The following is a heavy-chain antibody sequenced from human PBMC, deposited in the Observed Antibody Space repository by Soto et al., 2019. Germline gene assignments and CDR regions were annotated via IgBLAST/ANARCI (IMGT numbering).Heavy chain of an antibody. Sequence: QITLKESGPTLVKPTQTLTLTCTFSGFSLTTRGVGVGWIRQPPGKALECLALIYWDDDKRYSPSLQSRLSHTTDTSKNQVVLTITHVAPVDTATYYCAHIPNYYQYDGFDPWGQGTLVSVSS. CDR2: IYWDDDK. V-gene: IGHV2-5*02. CDR3: AHIPNYYQYDGFDP. J-gene: IGHJ5*02. CDR1: GFSLTTRGVG. D-gene: IGHD3-16*01.